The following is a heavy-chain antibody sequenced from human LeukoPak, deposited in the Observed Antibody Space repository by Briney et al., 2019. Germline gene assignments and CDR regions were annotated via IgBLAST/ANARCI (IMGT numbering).Heavy chain of an antibody. CDR3: AREDHSKYEY. J-gene: IGHJ4*02. V-gene: IGHV3-33*01. CDR2: ILYDGSKT. D-gene: IGHD4-11*01. Sequence: EWVALILYDGSKTYYADSVKGRFTVSRDDSKNTLYLQMSSLRAEDTAVYYCAREDHSKYEYWGQGTLVTVSS.